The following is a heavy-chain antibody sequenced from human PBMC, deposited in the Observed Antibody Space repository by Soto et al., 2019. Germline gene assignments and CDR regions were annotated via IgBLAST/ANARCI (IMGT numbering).Heavy chain of an antibody. J-gene: IGHJ6*02. D-gene: IGHD1-1*01. V-gene: IGHV4-34*01. CDR3: ARGPWNPEYYYYYGMDV. CDR1: GGSFSGYY. CDR2: INHSGST. Sequence: PSETLSLTCAVYGGSFSGYYWSWIRQPPGKGLEWIGEINHSGSTNYNPSLKSRVTISVDTSKNQFSLKLSSVTAADTAVYYCARGPWNPEYYYYYGMDVWGQGTTVTAP.